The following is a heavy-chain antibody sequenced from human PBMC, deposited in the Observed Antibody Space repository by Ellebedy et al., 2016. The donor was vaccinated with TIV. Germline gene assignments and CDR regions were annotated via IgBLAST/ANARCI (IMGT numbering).Heavy chain of an antibody. CDR3: ASVPSAGADF. D-gene: IGHD4-17*01. CDR1: GGTSNNYA. V-gene: IGHV1-46*02. CDR2: INPSGGST. Sequence: ASVKVSCKASGGTSNNYAINWVRQAPGQGLEWMGIINPSGGSTSFAQKFQGRITMTRDMSTRTVYMELDSLRSDDTAVYYCASVPSAGADFWGQGTLVTVSS. J-gene: IGHJ4*02.